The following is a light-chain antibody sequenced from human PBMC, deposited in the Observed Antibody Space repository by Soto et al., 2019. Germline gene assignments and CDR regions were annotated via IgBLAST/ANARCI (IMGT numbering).Light chain of an antibody. CDR3: QQYNDWPPFT. J-gene: IGKJ3*01. V-gene: IGKV3-15*01. Sequence: EIVMTQSPATLSVSPGERATLSCRASQTVSSNLAWYQRKPGQAPRLLIHGASTRAAGIPARFSGSGSGTEFTLTISSLQSEDFAVYYCQQYNDWPPFTVGPGTRVDIK. CDR1: QTVSSN. CDR2: GAS.